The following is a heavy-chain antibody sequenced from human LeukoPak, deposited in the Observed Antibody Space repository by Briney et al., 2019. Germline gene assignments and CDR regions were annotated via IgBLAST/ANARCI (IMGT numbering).Heavy chain of an antibody. Sequence: ASVKVSCKASGYTFTSYGISWVRQAPGQGLAWMGWISAYNGNTNYAQKLQGRVTMTTDASTSTAYMELRSLRSDDTAVYYCARDDCSSTSCYLYYFDYWGQGTLVTVSS. V-gene: IGHV1-18*01. J-gene: IGHJ4*02. CDR2: ISAYNGNT. D-gene: IGHD2-2*01. CDR3: ARDDCSSTSCYLYYFDY. CDR1: GYTFTSYG.